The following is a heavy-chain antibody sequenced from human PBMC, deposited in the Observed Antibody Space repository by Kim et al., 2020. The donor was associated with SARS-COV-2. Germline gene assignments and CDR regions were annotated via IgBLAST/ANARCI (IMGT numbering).Heavy chain of an antibody. CDR3: ARGALLLWFGELSNWFDP. J-gene: IGHJ5*02. D-gene: IGHD3-10*01. Sequence: SETLSLTCAVYGGSFSGYYWSWIRQPPGKGLEWIGEINHSGSTNYNPSLKSRVTISVDTSKNQFSLKLSSVTAADTAVYYCARGALLLWFGELSNWFDP. V-gene: IGHV4-34*01. CDR1: GGSFSGYY. CDR2: INHSGST.